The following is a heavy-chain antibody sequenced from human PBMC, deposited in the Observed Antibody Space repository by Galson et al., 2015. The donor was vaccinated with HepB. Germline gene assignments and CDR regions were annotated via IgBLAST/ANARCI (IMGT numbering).Heavy chain of an antibody. J-gene: IGHJ4*02. D-gene: IGHD3-22*01. CDR2: INPNSGGT. CDR3: ARDQGYDSSGYYHG. V-gene: IGHV1-2*02. Sequence: SVKVSCKASGYTFTGYYMHWVRQAPGQGLEWMGWINPNSGGTNYAQKFQGRVTMTRDTSISTAYMELSRLRSDDTAVYYCARDQGYDSSGYYHGWGQGTLVTVYS. CDR1: GYTFTGYY.